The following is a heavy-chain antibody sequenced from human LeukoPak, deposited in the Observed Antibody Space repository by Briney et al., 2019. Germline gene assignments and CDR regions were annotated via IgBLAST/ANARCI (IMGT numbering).Heavy chain of an antibody. Sequence: ASVTVSCKASGYTFTSYYMHWVRQAPGQGLEWMGIINPSGGSTSYAQKFQGRVTMTRDMSTSTVYMELSSLRSEDTAVYYCAREMDETTVTTSRVLYYYYYMDVWGKGTTVTVSS. CDR1: GYTFTSYY. CDR3: AREMDETTVTTSRVLYYYYYMDV. D-gene: IGHD4-17*01. J-gene: IGHJ6*03. V-gene: IGHV1-46*01. CDR2: INPSGGST.